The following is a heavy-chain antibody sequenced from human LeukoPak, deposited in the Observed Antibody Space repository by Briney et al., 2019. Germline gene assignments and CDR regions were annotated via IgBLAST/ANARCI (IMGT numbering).Heavy chain of an antibody. Sequence: GGSLRLSCAASGFTFSSYAMSWVRQAPGKGLEWVSAISGSGGSTYYAGSVKGRFTISRDNSKNTLYLQMNSLRAEDTAVYYCAKALTSMVRGVIINWGQGTLVTVSS. CDR2: ISGSGGST. CDR3: AKALTSMVRGVIIN. CDR1: GFTFSSYA. D-gene: IGHD3-10*01. J-gene: IGHJ4*02. V-gene: IGHV3-23*01.